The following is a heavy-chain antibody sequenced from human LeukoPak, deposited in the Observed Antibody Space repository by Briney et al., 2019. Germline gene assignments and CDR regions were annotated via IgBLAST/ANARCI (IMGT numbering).Heavy chain of an antibody. J-gene: IGHJ4*02. D-gene: IGHD1-1*01. CDR2: ISFSGSNV. Sequence: PGGSLRLSCAASGFTFSSYGMYWVRQAPGKGLEWVSYISFSGSNVHYADSVKGRFTISRDNSKSTLFLQMNSLRPEDTAVYYCAKPTTGSPTAAGLDCWGQGTLVTVSS. CDR1: GFTFSSYG. CDR3: AKPTTGSPTAAGLDC. V-gene: IGHV3-30*02.